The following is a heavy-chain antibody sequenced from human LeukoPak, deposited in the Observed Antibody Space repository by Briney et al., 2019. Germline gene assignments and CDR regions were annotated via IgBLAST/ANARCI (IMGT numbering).Heavy chain of an antibody. J-gene: IGHJ3*02. V-gene: IGHV1-2*02. CDR1: GYAFTGYY. CDR2: INPNSGGT. CDR3: ARRLLWFGESNAFDI. Sequence: ASVKVSCKASGYAFTGYYMHWVRQAPGQGLEWMGWINPNSGGTNYAQKFQGRVTMTRDTSISTAYMELSRLRSDDTAVYYCARRLLWFGESNAFDIWGQGTMVTVSS. D-gene: IGHD3-10*01.